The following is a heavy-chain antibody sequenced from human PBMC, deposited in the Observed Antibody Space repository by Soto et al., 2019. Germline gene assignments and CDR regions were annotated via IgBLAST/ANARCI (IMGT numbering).Heavy chain of an antibody. J-gene: IGHJ5*02. CDR3: ARSYMVRGVANWFDP. V-gene: IGHV4-4*02. CDR2: IYHSGST. D-gene: IGHD3-10*01. CDR1: GGSISSSNW. Sequence: QVQLQESGPGLVKPSGTLSLTCAVSGGSISSSNWWSWVRQPPGKGLEWIGEIYHSGSTNYNPSLKSRVTXSXXXSXXQFSLKLSSVTAADTAVYYCARSYMVRGVANWFDPWGQGTLVTVSS.